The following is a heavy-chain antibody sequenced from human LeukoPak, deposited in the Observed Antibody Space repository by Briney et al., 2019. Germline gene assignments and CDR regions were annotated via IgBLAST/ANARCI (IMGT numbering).Heavy chain of an antibody. CDR1: GYSISSGYY. J-gene: IGHJ4*02. CDR3: ARRHFIAAAGTRFDY. D-gene: IGHD6-13*01. Sequence: PSETLSLTCTVSGYSISSGYYWGWIRQPPGKGLEWIGNIYHSGSTNYNPSLKSRVTISVDTSKNQFSLKLSSVTAADTAVYYCARRHFIAAAGTRFDYWGQGTLVTVSS. V-gene: IGHV4-38-2*02. CDR2: IYHSGST.